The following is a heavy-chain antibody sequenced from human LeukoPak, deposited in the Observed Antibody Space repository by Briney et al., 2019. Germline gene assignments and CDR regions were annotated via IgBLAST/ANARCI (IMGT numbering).Heavy chain of an antibody. V-gene: IGHV1-69*13. CDR3: ARDGVEVPYYYYMDV. D-gene: IGHD2-21*01. J-gene: IGHJ6*03. Sequence: SVKVSCKASGYTFTSYAISWVRQAPGQGLEWMGGIIPIFGTANYAQKFQGRVTITADESTSTAYMELSSLRSEDTAVYYCARDGVEVPYYYYMDVWGKGTTVTVSS. CDR2: IIPIFGTA. CDR1: GYTFTSYA.